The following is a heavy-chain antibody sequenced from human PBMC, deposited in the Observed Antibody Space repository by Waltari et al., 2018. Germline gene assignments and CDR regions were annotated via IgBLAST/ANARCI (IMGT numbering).Heavy chain of an antibody. CDR1: GGSISSYY. CDR2: IYYSGST. J-gene: IGHJ5*02. V-gene: IGHV4-59*01. Sequence: QVQLQESGPGLVKPSETLSLTCTVSGGSISSYYWSWIRQPPGQGLEWIGYIYYSGSTNYNPSLKSRVTISVDTSKNQFSLKLSSVTAADTAVYYCARGGCSGGSCYEPLNWFDPWGQGTLVTVSS. D-gene: IGHD2-15*01. CDR3: ARGGCSGGSCYEPLNWFDP.